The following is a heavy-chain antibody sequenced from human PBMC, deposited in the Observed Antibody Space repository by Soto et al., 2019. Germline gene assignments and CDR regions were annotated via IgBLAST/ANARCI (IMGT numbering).Heavy chain of an antibody. Sequence: SETLSLTCTVSGGSISSSSYYWGWIRQPPGKGLEWIGSISYSGSTYYNPSLKSRVTISVDTSKNQFSPKLSTVTAADTAVYYCARHDRFRYRTNGVCYSFDYWGQGTLVTVSS. D-gene: IGHD2-8*01. CDR2: ISYSGST. J-gene: IGHJ4*02. CDR1: GGSISSSSYY. V-gene: IGHV4-39*01. CDR3: ARHDRFRYRTNGVCYSFDY.